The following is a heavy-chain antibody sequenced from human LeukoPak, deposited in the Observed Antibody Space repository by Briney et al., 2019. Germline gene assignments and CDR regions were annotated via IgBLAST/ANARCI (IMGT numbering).Heavy chain of an antibody. V-gene: IGHV6-1*01. CDR3: ARALMTRVTTFVWDNWFDP. CDR2: TYYRSKWYN. J-gene: IGHJ5*02. D-gene: IGHD4-17*01. CDR1: GDSVSSNSAA. Sequence: SQTLSLTCAISGDSVSSNSAAWNWIRQSPSRGLEWLGRTYYRSKWYNDYAVSVKSRVTINPDTSKNQFSMQLNSVTPEDTAVYYCARALMTRVTTFVWDNWFDPWGQGTLATVSS.